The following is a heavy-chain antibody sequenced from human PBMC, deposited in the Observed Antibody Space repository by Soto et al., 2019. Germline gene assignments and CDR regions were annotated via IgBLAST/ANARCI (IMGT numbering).Heavy chain of an antibody. CDR1: GFTFSSSW. CDR2: IKQSGSET. D-gene: IGHD5-18*01. V-gene: IGHV3-7*03. J-gene: IGHJ4*02. Sequence: GGSLRLSCVGSGFTFSSSWMTWVRQAPGKGLEWVANIKQSGSETYYVDSVKGRFTISRDDAKNSLYLQMNTLRAEDTVVYYCARGYNIDYWGQGTLVTVSS. CDR3: ARGYNIDY.